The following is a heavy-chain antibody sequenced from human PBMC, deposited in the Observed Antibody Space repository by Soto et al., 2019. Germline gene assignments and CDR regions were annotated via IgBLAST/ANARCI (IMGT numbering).Heavy chain of an antibody. D-gene: IGHD2-15*01. CDR1: GFTFSSYA. CDR2: IRDDGGST. V-gene: IGHV3-23*01. J-gene: IGHJ6*02. Sequence: GGSLRLSCAASGFTFSSYAMSWVRQAPGKGLEWVSVIRDDGGSTYYRDYVKGRFTISRDNSKNTLYLQINSLRYEDTAVYYCARGDREDIAVVIGVRPGEYGVDVWGQGTTVTVSS. CDR3: ARGDREDIAVVIGVRPGEYGVDV.